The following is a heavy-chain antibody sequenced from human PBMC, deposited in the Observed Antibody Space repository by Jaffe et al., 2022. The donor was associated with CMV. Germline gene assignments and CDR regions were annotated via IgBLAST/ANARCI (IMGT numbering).Heavy chain of an antibody. D-gene: IGHD3-10*01. CDR1: GYSFTSYW. V-gene: IGHV5-10-1*03. CDR2: IDPSDSYT. Sequence: EVQLVQSGAEVKKPGESLRISCKGSGYSFTSYWISWVRQMPGKGLEWMGRIDPSDSYTNYSPSFQGHVTISADKSISTAYLQWSSLKASDTAMYYCARHAPWDYYGSGNNYFDYWGQGTLVTVSS. J-gene: IGHJ4*02. CDR3: ARHAPWDYYGSGNNYFDY.